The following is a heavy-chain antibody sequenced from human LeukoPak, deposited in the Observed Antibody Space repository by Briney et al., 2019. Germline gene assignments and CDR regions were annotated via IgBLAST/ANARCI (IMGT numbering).Heavy chain of an antibody. CDR1: GGSFSGYY. V-gene: IGHV4-34*01. Sequence: TSETLSLTCAVYGGSFSGYYWSWIRQPPGKGLEWIGEINHSGSTNYNPSLKSRVTISVDTSKNQFSLKLSSVTAADTAVYYCARGGRELFYYYGSVFDYWGQGTLVTVSS. J-gene: IGHJ4*02. D-gene: IGHD3-10*01. CDR2: INHSGST. CDR3: ARGGRELFYYYGSVFDY.